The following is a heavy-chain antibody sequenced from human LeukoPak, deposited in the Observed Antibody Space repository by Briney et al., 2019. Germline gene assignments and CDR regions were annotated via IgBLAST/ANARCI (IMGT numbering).Heavy chain of an antibody. CDR1: GGSISSYY. D-gene: IGHD6-13*01. Sequence: SETLSLTCTVSGGSISSYYWSWIRQPPGKGLEWIGYIYYSGSTNYNPSPKSRVTISVDTSKNQFSLKVSSVSAADTAVYYCARAYRSSWYWNWFDPWGQGTLVTVSS. V-gene: IGHV4-59*08. CDR2: IYYSGST. J-gene: IGHJ5*02. CDR3: ARAYRSSWYWNWFDP.